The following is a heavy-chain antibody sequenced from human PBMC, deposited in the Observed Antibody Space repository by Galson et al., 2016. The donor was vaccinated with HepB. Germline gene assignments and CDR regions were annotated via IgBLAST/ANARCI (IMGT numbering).Heavy chain of an antibody. CDR2: ITGSGDNT. CDR1: GFAFNTYA. D-gene: IGHD6-13*01. J-gene: IGHJ4*02. V-gene: IGHV3-23*01. CDR3: AKVSHNTSSWFLGTIDY. Sequence: SLRLSCAASGFAFNTYAMSWVRQVPEKGLEWVSAITGSGDNTYYADSVKGRFAISRDNSKNTLYLQMNSLTAEDAAVYYCAKVSHNTSSWFLGTIDYWGQGTLVTVSS.